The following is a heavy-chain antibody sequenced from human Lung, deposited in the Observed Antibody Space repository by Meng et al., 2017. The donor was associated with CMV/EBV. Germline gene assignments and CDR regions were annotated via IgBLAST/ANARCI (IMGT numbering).Heavy chain of an antibody. D-gene: IGHD3-22*01. J-gene: IGHJ4*02. CDR1: GDSISSHY. Sequence: SXTXSLXXTVSGDSISSHYWSWIRLSPGKGLEWIGYIHYSGSSSYNPSLKSRVTMSLDTSKNEFSLKLRSVTAADTAVYYCARGRTPAYYDSSGYYYDWGQGTLVTVSS. V-gene: IGHV4-59*11. CDR3: ARGRTPAYYDSSGYYYD. CDR2: IHYSGSS.